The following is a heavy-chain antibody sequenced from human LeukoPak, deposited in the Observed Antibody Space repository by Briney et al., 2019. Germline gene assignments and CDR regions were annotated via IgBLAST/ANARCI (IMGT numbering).Heavy chain of an antibody. CDR1: GGSFSGYY. Sequence: SETLSLTCAVYGGSFSGYYWSWIRQPPGKGLEWIGEINHSGSTNYNPSLKSRVTISVDTSKNQFSLKLSSVTAADTAVYYCARRAINYDFWSGHDAFDIWGQGTMVTVSS. D-gene: IGHD3-3*01. CDR3: ARRAINYDFWSGHDAFDI. J-gene: IGHJ3*02. CDR2: INHSGST. V-gene: IGHV4-34*01.